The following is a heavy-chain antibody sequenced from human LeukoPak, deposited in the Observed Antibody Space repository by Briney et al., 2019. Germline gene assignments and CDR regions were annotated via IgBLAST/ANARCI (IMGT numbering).Heavy chain of an antibody. CDR3: ATFPRGRAFDV. J-gene: IGHJ3*01. CDR2: MNPNSGNT. V-gene: IGHV1-8*01. D-gene: IGHD3-10*01. CDR1: GYTFTSFD. Sequence: ASVKVSCKASGYTFTSFDINCVRQATGQGLELMGWMNPNSGNTAFTQKFQGRVTMTRNISVSTAYMELISLRSEDTAVYYCATFPRGRAFDVWGQGTMVTVSS.